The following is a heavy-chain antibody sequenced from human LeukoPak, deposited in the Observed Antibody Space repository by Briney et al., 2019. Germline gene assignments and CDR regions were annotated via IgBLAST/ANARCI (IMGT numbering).Heavy chain of an antibody. Sequence: SETLSLTCTVSGGSISSYYWSWIRQPAGKGLEWIGRIYTSGSTNYNPSLKSRVTMSVDTSKNQFSLNLTSVTAADTAVYYCAREDSSVAARYFDCWGQGTLVTVSS. J-gene: IGHJ4*02. CDR2: IYTSGST. CDR3: AREDSSVAARYFDC. CDR1: GGSISSYY. D-gene: IGHD6-6*01. V-gene: IGHV4-4*07.